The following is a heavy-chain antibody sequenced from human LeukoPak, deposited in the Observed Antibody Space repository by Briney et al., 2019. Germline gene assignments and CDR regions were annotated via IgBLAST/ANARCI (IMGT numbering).Heavy chain of an antibody. CDR3: ARARAARPGIVGRRVYNWFDP. CDR1: GYTFTSYD. V-gene: IGHV1-8*03. D-gene: IGHD6-6*01. CDR2: MNPNSGNT. Sequence: GASVKVSCKASGYTFTSYDINWVRQATGQGLEWMGWMNPNSGNTGYAQKFQGRVTITRNTSISTAYMELSSLRSEDTAVYYCARARAARPGIVGRRVYNWFDPWGQGTLVTVSS. J-gene: IGHJ5*02.